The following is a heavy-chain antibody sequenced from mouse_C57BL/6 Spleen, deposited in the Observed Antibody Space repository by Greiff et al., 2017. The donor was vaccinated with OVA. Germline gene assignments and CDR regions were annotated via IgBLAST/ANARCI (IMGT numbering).Heavy chain of an antibody. CDR2: IYPSDSET. V-gene: IGHV1-61*01. Sequence: QVQLQQPGAELVRPGSSVKLSCKASGYTFTSYWMDWVKQRPGQGLEWIGNIYPSDSETHYNQKFKDKATLTVDKSSSTAYMQLSSLTSEDSAVYYCARGDLYLGVYFDYWGKGPTPTVS. J-gene: IGHJ2*01. CDR1: GYTFTSYW. D-gene: IGHD5-1-1*01. CDR3: ARGDLYLGVYFDY.